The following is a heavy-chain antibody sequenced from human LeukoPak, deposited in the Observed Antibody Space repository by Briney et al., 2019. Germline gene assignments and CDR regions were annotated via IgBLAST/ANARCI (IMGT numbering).Heavy chain of an antibody. CDR1: GFTLSSYG. D-gene: IGHD3-10*01. V-gene: IGHV3-30*18. Sequence: GGSLRLSCAASGFTLSSYGMHWLRQAPGKGLAGVAVISYDGSNKYYADSVKGRFTISRDNSKNTLYLQMNSLRAEDTAVYYCAKDAPSPSGFGEKNWFDPWGQGTLVTVSS. CDR3: AKDAPSPSGFGEKNWFDP. CDR2: ISYDGSNK. J-gene: IGHJ5*02.